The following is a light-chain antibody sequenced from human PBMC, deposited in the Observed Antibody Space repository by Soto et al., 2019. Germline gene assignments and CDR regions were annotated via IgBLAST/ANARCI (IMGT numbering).Light chain of an antibody. V-gene: IGKV3-15*01. CDR3: QQYTNWPPNT. J-gene: IGKJ5*01. Sequence: EILMTQSPDTLSVSPGESATVSCGASQRVYSNLAWYQQRPGQAPRLLIYGASTRATGVPARFSGRGSGTEFTLTISSLQSEDFAVYYCQQYTNWPPNTFGQGTRLEIK. CDR1: QRVYSN. CDR2: GAS.